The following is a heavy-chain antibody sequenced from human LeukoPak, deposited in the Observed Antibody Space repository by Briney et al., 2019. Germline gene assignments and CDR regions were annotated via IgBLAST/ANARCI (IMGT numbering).Heavy chain of an antibody. J-gene: IGHJ3*02. V-gene: IGHV3-30*02. Sequence: GGSLRLSCAASGFXLSSYGMHWVRQAPGKGLEWLANIWEDGSNKYYADAVKGRCTISRDNSKNTLYLQMNSLRAEDTAVYYCARGGDYYSSGSLGIGAFDIWGQGTMVTVSS. D-gene: IGHD3-22*01. CDR1: GFXLSSYG. CDR3: ARGGDYYSSGSLGIGAFDI. CDR2: IWEDGSNK.